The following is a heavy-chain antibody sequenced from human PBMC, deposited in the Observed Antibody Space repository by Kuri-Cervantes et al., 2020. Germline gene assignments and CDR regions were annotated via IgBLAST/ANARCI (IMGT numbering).Heavy chain of an antibody. V-gene: IGHV3-53*01. D-gene: IGHD2-15*01. J-gene: IGHJ3*02. CDR3: ARWAADAFDI. CDR1: GFTVSSNY. Sequence: LSLTCAASGFTVSSNYMSWVRQAPGKGLEWVSVIYSGGSTYYADSVKGRFTISRDNSKNTLYLQMNSLRAEDTAVYYCARWAADAFDIWGQGTMVTVSS. CDR2: IYSGGST.